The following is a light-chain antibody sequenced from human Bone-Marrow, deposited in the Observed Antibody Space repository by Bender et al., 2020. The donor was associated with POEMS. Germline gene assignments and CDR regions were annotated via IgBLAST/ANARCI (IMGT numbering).Light chain of an antibody. J-gene: IGLJ2*01. Sequence: QSALTQPPSASGSPGQSVTISCTGTSSDVGGYNYVSWFQQHPDKAPKLIIYEVNKRPSGVPNRFSGSKSGTSASLAISGLHSEDEADYYCVAWDDTLNGWVFGGGTKLTVL. V-gene: IGLV2-8*01. CDR1: SSDVGGYNY. CDR2: EVN. CDR3: VAWDDTLNGWV.